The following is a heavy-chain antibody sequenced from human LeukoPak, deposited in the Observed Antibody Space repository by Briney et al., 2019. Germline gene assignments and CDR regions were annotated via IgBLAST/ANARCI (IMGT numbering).Heavy chain of an antibody. CDR3: ARDHSSGWYSDYFDY. D-gene: IGHD6-19*01. CDR1: AYTFTGYY. CDR2: INPDSGGT. V-gene: IGHV1-2*02. J-gene: IGHJ4*02. Sequence: ASVKVSCKASAYTFTGYYMHWVRQAPGQGLEWMGWINPDSGGTNYAQKFQGRVTMTRDTSISTAYMEVSRLRSDDTAVYYCARDHSSGWYSDYFDYWGQGTLVTVSS.